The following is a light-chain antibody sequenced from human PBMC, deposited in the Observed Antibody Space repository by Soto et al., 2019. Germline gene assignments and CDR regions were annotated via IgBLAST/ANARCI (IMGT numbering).Light chain of an antibody. CDR3: QQYNSYST. CDR1: QSISTW. V-gene: IGKV1-5*01. J-gene: IGKJ1*01. CDR2: DAS. Sequence: DILMTQSPSTLSASVGDGVTITCRASQSISTWLAWYQQKPGKAPKLLIYDASSLESGVPSRFSGSGSGTEFTLTISSLQPDDFATYHCQQYNSYSTFGQGTKVEIK.